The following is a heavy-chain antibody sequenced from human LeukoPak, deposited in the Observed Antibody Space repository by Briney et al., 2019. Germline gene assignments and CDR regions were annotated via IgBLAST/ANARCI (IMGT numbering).Heavy chain of an antibody. CDR1: GFTFSNYG. J-gene: IGHJ1*01. Sequence: PGTSLRLSCAASGFTFSNYGMHWVRQAPGKGLEWVAVVSHDGSTKFYADSVKGRFTISRDNSKNTLDLQMYGLRAEDTAVYYCAKEPTSYASGWYFQHWGQGTLVTVSS. D-gene: IGHD6-25*01. CDR3: AKEPTSYASGWYFQH. V-gene: IGHV3-30*18. CDR2: VSHDGSTK.